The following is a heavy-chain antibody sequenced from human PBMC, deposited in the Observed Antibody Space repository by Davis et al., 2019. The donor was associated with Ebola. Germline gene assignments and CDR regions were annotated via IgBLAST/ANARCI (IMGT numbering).Heavy chain of an antibody. Sequence: SGPTLVKPTETLTLTCTVSGFSLRDPRLGVSWIRQPPGKPLEWLGHIFWDDDTAYNASLKNRVAISQDTSKSQVVLILTKVDPVDTATYFCARIRIYFNNNDYHPFDYWGQGSRVIVSS. V-gene: IGHV2-26*01. D-gene: IGHD3-16*01. CDR3: ARIRIYFNNNDYHPFDY. CDR2: IFWDDDT. CDR1: GFSLRDPRLG. J-gene: IGHJ4*02.